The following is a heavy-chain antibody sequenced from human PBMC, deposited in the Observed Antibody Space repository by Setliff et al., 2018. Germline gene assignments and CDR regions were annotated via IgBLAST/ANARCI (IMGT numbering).Heavy chain of an antibody. Sequence: GGSLRLSCAASGFTFSTYAMSWVRQAPGKGLEWVSTIYSGDRNTFYTDSVKGRFTIFRDGSKNTLFLQMTSLRAEDTAVYYCARDPGGGHPSYYGMDVWGQGTTVTVSS. CDR3: ARDPGGGHPSYYGMDV. CDR1: GFTFSTYA. J-gene: IGHJ6*02. V-gene: IGHV3-23*03. D-gene: IGHD2-15*01. CDR2: IYSGDRNT.